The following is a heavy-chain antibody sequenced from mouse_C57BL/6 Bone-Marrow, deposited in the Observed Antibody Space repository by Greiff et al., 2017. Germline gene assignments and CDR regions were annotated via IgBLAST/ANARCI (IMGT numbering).Heavy chain of an antibody. V-gene: IGHV1-69*01. CDR3: AREGYDGYYWFAY. CDR2: IDPSDSYT. CDR1: GYTFTSYW. D-gene: IGHD2-3*01. Sequence: QVQLQQPGAELVMPGASVKLSCKASGYTFTSYWMHWVKQRPGQGLEWIGEIDPSDSYTNYNQKFKGKSTLTVDKSSSTAYMQLSSLTSEDSAVXYCAREGYDGYYWFAYWGQGTLVTVSA. J-gene: IGHJ3*01.